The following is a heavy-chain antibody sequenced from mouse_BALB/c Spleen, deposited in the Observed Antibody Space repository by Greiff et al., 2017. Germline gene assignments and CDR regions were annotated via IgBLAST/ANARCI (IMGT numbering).Heavy chain of an antibody. Sequence: QVQLQQSGAELAKPGASVKMSCKASGYTFTSYWMHWVKQRPGQGLEWIGYINPSTGYTEYNQKFKDKATLTADKSSSTAYMQLSSLTSEDSAVYYCAATVVAYYFDYWGQGTTLTVSS. CDR1: GYTFTSYW. CDR3: AATVVAYYFDY. CDR2: INPSTGYT. D-gene: IGHD1-1*01. J-gene: IGHJ2*01. V-gene: IGHV1-7*01.